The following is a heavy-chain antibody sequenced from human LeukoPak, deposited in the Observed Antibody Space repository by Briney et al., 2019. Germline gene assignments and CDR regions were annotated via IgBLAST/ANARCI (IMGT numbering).Heavy chain of an antibody. Sequence: SETLSLTCTVSGGSISSYYWSWIRQPAGKGLEWIGRIYTSGSTNYNPSLKSRVTMSVATSKNQFSLKLSSVTAADTAVYYCARLLPGIAAAGTGSDYWGQGTLVTVSS. V-gene: IGHV4-4*07. D-gene: IGHD6-13*01. CDR1: GGSISSYY. CDR3: ARLLPGIAAAGTGSDY. J-gene: IGHJ4*02. CDR2: IYTSGST.